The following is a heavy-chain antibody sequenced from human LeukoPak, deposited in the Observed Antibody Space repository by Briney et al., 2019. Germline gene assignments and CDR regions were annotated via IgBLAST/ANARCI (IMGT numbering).Heavy chain of an antibody. CDR2: ISSSGSYI. CDR1: GFTFSSYS. J-gene: IGHJ4*02. Sequence: GGSLRLSCAASGFTFSSYSMNWVRQAPGKGLEWVSSISSSGSYIYYADSAKGRFTISRDNAKNSLYLQMNGLRAEDTAVYYCARQSGYWGQGTLVTVSS. V-gene: IGHV3-21*01. CDR3: ARQSGY.